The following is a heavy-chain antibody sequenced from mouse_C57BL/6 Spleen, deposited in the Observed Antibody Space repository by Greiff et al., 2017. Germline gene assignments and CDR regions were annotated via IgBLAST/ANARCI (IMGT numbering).Heavy chain of an antibody. D-gene: IGHD2-4*01. Sequence: EVKLMESGEGLVKPGGSLKLSCAASGFTFSSYAMSWVRQTPEKRLEWVAYISSGGDYIYYADTVKGRFTISRDNARNTLYLQMSSLKSEDTAMYYCTRGGNYDYGFYAMDYWGQGTSVTVSS. CDR3: TRGGNYDYGFYAMDY. CDR2: ISSGGDYI. J-gene: IGHJ4*01. V-gene: IGHV5-9-1*02. CDR1: GFTFSSYA.